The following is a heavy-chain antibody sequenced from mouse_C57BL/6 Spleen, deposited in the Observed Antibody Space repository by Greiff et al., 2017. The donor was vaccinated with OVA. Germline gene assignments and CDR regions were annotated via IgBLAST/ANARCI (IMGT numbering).Heavy chain of an antibody. D-gene: IGHD4-1*01. Sequence: VQLQQSGPVLARPGASVKMSCKTSGYTFTSYWMHWVKQRPGQGLEWIGAIYPGNSDTSYNQKFKSKTKLTAVTSASTAYMELSSLTNEDSAVYYCTSWDGAWFAYWGQGTLVTVSA. CDR3: TSWDGAWFAY. CDR2: IYPGNSDT. J-gene: IGHJ3*01. CDR1: GYTFTSYW. V-gene: IGHV1-5*01.